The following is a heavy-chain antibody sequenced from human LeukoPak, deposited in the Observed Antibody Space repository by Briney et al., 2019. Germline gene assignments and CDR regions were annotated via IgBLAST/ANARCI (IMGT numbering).Heavy chain of an antibody. V-gene: IGHV4-39*07. Sequence: SSETLSLTCTVSGGSISSSSYYWGWIRQPPGKGLEWIGSIYYSGSTYYNPSLKSRVTISVDTSKNQFSLKLSSVTAADTAVYYCAREREYSSSWYYMDVWGKGTTVTVSS. D-gene: IGHD6-13*01. J-gene: IGHJ6*03. CDR1: GGSISSSSYY. CDR2: IYYSGST. CDR3: AREREYSSSWYYMDV.